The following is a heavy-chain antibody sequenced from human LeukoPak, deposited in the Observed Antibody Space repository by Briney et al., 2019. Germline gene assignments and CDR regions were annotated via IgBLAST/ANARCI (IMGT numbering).Heavy chain of an antibody. CDR2: IYYSGST. CDR3: TRSSY. Sequence: SETLSLTCSVSGGSISRSTYYWGWVRQPPGKGLEWIGSIYYSGSTYYNPSLKSRVTVSVDTSKNQFSLHLRSVTAADTAVYFCTRSSYWGQGILVTVSS. CDR1: GGSISRSTYY. V-gene: IGHV4-39*01. J-gene: IGHJ4*02.